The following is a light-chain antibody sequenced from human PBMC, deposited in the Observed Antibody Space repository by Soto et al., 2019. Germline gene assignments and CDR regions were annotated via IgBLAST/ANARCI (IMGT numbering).Light chain of an antibody. V-gene: IGKV3-20*01. CDR2: GAS. Sequence: IVLTQSPGTLSLSPGERATLSCRASQSVSSNYLAWYQQRPGQAPRLLIYGASSRATGIPDRFSGSRSGTDFALTISRLEPEDFAVDYCQQYISAPRTIGQGTKVDIK. CDR3: QQYISAPRT. J-gene: IGKJ1*01. CDR1: QSVSSNY.